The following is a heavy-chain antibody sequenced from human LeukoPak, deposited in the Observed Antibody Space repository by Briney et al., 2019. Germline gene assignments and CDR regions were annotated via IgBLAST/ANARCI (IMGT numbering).Heavy chain of an antibody. J-gene: IGHJ4*02. V-gene: IGHV3-53*01. Sequence: GGSLRLSCAASGFTVSSNYMSWVRQAPGKGLEWVSVIYSGGSTYYADSVKGRFTISRDNSKNTLYLQMNSLRAEDTAVYYCARHQAYGSGSDDYWGQGTLVTVSS. D-gene: IGHD3-10*01. CDR3: ARHQAYGSGSDDY. CDR2: IYSGGST. CDR1: GFTVSSNY.